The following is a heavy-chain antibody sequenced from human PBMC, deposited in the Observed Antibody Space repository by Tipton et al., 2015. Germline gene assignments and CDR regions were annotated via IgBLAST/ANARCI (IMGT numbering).Heavy chain of an antibody. CDR2: IYYSGST. Sequence: TLSLTCAVYGGSLSGYYWSWIRQSPGEGLEWIGYIYYSGSTNYNPSLRSRVAMSMDTSKKQFSLKLDSVTAEDTAVYYCARALFYGGNTDWYFDLWGRGTLVTVSS. CDR1: GGSLSGYY. J-gene: IGHJ2*01. D-gene: IGHD4-23*01. V-gene: IGHV4-59*12. CDR3: ARALFYGGNTDWYFDL.